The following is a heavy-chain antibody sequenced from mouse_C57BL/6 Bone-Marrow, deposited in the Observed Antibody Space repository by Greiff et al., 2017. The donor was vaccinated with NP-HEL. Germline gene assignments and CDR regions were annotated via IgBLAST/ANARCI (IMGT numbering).Heavy chain of an antibody. CDR1: GYTFTSYW. CDR3: ARCPYYSGYYYAMDY. CDR2: IDPSDSET. Sequence: QVQLQQPGAELVRPGSSVKLSCKASGYTFTSYWMHWVKQRPIQGLEWIGNIDPSDSETHYNQKFKDKATLTVDKSSSTADMQLSSLTSEDSAVYYCARCPYYSGYYYAMDYWGQGTSVTVSA. J-gene: IGHJ4*01. D-gene: IGHD1-1*01. V-gene: IGHV1-52*01.